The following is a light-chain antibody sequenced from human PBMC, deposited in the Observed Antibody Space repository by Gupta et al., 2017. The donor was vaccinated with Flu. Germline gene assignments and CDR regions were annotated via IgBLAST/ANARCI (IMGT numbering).Light chain of an antibody. CDR3: QHHGA. CDR1: QSVSSSY. Sequence: EIVLTQSPGTLSLSPGERATLSCRASQSVSSSYLAWYQQKPGQAPRLLIYGASSRATGIPDRFSGSGSGTDFTLTISRLEPEDFAGYYCQHHGAFGQGTKVEIK. J-gene: IGKJ1*01. CDR2: GAS. V-gene: IGKV3-20*01.